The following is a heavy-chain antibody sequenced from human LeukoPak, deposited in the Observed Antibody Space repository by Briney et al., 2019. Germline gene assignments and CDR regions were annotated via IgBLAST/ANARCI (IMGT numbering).Heavy chain of an antibody. V-gene: IGHV3-74*01. CDR3: ARDQLYCSGGYCYKDY. Sequence: GGSLRLSCGASGFTFSSYWMHWVRQTPGKGLVWVSRISEDGSSTSYADSVKGRFTISRDNAKNMLYLQLNSLRVEDTAVYYCARDQLYCSGGYCYKDYWGQGTLVTVSS. CDR1: GFTFSSYW. D-gene: IGHD2-15*01. CDR2: ISEDGSST. J-gene: IGHJ4*02.